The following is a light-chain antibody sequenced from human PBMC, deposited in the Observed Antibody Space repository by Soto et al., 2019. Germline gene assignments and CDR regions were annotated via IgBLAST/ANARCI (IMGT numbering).Light chain of an antibody. V-gene: IGLV2-14*03. CDR2: NVS. CDR1: SSDVGGYDY. CDR3: SSYTSISNVV. J-gene: IGLJ2*01. Sequence: QSALTQPASVSGSPGQSITISCTGTSSDVGGYDYVSWYQQHPGKAHKLVIYNVSNRPSGISNRFSGSKSGNTASLTISGLQAEDEADYYCSSYTSISNVVFGGGTKRTVL.